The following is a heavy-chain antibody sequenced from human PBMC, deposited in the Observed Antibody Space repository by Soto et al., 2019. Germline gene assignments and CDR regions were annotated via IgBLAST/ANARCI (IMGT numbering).Heavy chain of an antibody. CDR1: GFTFTNYA. D-gene: IGHD1-1*01. J-gene: IGHJ4*02. CDR3: ANILAASGIDY. CDR2: ISSNGGGT. V-gene: IGHV3-23*01. Sequence: EVQLLESGGGLVQPGGSLRLSCAASGFTFTNYAMSWVRQAPGKGLEWVSSISSNGGGTYYADSVKGRFTISSDNSKNTLYLQLNSLRAGDTAVYCCANILAASGIDYWGQGPLVTVSS.